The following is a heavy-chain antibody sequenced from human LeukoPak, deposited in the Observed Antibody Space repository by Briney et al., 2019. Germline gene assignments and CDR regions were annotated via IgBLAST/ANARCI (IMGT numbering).Heavy chain of an antibody. CDR2: ISSSSSTI. J-gene: IGHJ4*02. CDR3: ARDYYDSSGYISLYYFDY. V-gene: IGHV3-48*01. CDR1: GFTFSSYS. Sequence: GGSLRLSWAASGFTFSSYSMNWVRQAPGKGLEWVSYISSSSSTIYYADSVKGRFTISRDNAKNSLYLQMNSLRAEDTAVYYCARDYYDSSGYISLYYFDYWGQGTLVTVSS. D-gene: IGHD3-22*01.